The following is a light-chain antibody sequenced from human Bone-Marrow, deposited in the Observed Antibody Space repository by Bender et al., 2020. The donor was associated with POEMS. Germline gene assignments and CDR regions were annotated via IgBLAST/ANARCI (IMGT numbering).Light chain of an antibody. CDR2: SSH. CDR1: SSNIGAHA. Sequence: QSVLTQPPSASGTPGQRVTISCSGGSSNIGAHAANWYQHLPGTAPKLLIYSSHRRPSEVPDRFSGSRSGTSASLAISGLRSEDEADYYCAVWDDSLNGWVFGGGTKLAVL. CDR3: AVWDDSLNGWV. J-gene: IGLJ3*02. V-gene: IGLV1-44*01.